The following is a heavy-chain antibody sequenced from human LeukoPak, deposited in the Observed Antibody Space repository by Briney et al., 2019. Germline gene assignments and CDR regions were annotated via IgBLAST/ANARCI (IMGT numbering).Heavy chain of an antibody. D-gene: IGHD6-13*01. CDR3: ARVERWYSIDY. CDR1: GFTFRTYW. CDR2: INSDGST. Sequence: GGSLRLSCTASGFTFRTYWMHWVRQAPGKGLVWVSRINSDGSTRYADSVKGRFTISRDNARNTLYLQMNSLRAEDTAVYYCARVERWYSIDYWGQGTLVTVSS. V-gene: IGHV3-74*01. J-gene: IGHJ4*02.